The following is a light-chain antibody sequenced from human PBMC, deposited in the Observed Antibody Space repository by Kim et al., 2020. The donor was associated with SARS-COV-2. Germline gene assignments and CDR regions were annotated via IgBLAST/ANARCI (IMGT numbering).Light chain of an antibody. Sequence: EIVLTQSPATLSLSPGERVTLSCRASQSVSNYLAWYQQKPGQAPRLLIYHVSNRATGIPARFSGSGSGTDYALTISSLEPEDFAVYYCQQRSDWPITFGQGTRLEIK. CDR2: HVS. J-gene: IGKJ5*01. V-gene: IGKV3-11*01. CDR3: QQRSDWPIT. CDR1: QSVSNY.